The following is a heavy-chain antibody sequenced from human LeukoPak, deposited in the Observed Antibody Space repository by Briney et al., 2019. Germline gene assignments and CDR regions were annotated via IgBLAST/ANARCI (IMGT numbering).Heavy chain of an antibody. D-gene: IGHD6-13*01. J-gene: IGHJ4*02. CDR3: ARGPIAAADTESDY. V-gene: IGHV4-34*01. Sequence: SETLSLTCAVYGGSFSGYYWSWIRQPPGKGLEWIGEINHSGSTNYNPSLKSRVTISVDTSKNQFSLKLSSVTAADTAVYYCARGPIAAADTESDYWGQGTLVTVSS. CDR1: GGSFSGYY. CDR2: INHSGST.